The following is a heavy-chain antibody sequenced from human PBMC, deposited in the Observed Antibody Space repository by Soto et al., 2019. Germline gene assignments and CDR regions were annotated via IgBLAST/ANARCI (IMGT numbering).Heavy chain of an antibody. CDR1: GGTLSSYA. Sequence: SVKVSCKASGGTLSSYAISWVRQAPGQGLEWMGGIIPIFGTANYAQKFQGRVTITADESTSTAYMELSSLRSEDTAVYYCATPSGGYCSGGSCYDSYYYYYYGMDVWGQGXTVTVTS. CDR3: ATPSGGYCSGGSCYDSYYYYYYGMDV. D-gene: IGHD2-15*01. CDR2: IIPIFGTA. J-gene: IGHJ6*02. V-gene: IGHV1-69*13.